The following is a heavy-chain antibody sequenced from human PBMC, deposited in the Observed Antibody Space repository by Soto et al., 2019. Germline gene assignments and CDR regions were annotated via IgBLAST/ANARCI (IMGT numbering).Heavy chain of an antibody. D-gene: IGHD3-10*01. CDR1: GGSVYSTSYY. CDR2: IFYGGST. Sequence: KPSETLSLTCSVSGGSVYSTSYYWGWIRQPPGKGLEWVGHIFYGGSTYYNPSLESRVAISVDTSKNQVSLRLTSVTAADTAVYYCARRLASGSPYFDYWGQGTLVTVSS. J-gene: IGHJ4*02. CDR3: ARRLASGSPYFDY. V-gene: IGHV4-39*01.